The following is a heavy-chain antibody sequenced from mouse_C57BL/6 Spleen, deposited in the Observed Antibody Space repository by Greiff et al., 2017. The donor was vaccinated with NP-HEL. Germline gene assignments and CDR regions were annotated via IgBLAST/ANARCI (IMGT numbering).Heavy chain of an antibody. V-gene: IGHV1-19*01. Sequence: EVQLQQSGPVLVKPGASVKMSCKASGYTFTDYYMNWVKQSHGKSLEWIGVINPYNGGTSYNQKFKGKATLTVDKSSSTAYMELNSLSSEVSAVYYFARGYYYRSSYEVYFDYWGQGTTLTVSS. CDR1: GYTFTDYY. D-gene: IGHD1-1*01. J-gene: IGHJ2*01. CDR3: ARGYYYRSSYEVYFDY. CDR2: INPYNGGT.